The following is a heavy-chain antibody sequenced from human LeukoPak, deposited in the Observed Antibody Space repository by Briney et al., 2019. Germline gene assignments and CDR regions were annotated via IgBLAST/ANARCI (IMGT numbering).Heavy chain of an antibody. J-gene: IGHJ4*02. D-gene: IGHD3-9*01. V-gene: IGHV3-7*03. CDR2: IKQDGSEK. CDR1: GFTFSSYW. CDR3: ARDLGRYFDWSMEDYFDY. Sequence: GGSLRLSCAASGFTFSSYWMSWVRQAPGKGLEWVANIKQDGSEKYYVDSVKGRFTISRDNAKNSLYLQMNSLRAEDTAVYYCARDLGRYFDWSMEDYFDYWVQGTLVTVSS.